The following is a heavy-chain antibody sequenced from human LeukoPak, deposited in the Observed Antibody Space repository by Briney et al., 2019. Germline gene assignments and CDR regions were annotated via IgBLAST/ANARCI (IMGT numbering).Heavy chain of an antibody. Sequence: SETLSLTCAVYGGSFSGYYWSWIRQPPGKGLEWIGEINHSGSTNYNPSLKSRVTISVDTSKNQFSLKLSSVTAADTAEYYCARMVGATTNNWFDPWGQGTLVTVSS. V-gene: IGHV4-34*01. CDR3: ARMVGATTNNWFDP. J-gene: IGHJ5*02. CDR2: INHSGST. CDR1: GGSFSGYY. D-gene: IGHD1-26*01.